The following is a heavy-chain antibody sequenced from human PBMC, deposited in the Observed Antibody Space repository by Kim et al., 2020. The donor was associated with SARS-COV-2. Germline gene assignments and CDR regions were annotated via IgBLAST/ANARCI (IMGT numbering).Heavy chain of an antibody. D-gene: IGHD6-13*01. CDR2: ISSSSRYI. V-gene: IGHV3-21*01. CDR1: GFTFSSYS. J-gene: IGHJ4*02. Sequence: GGSLRLSCAASGFTFSSYSMNWVRQAPGKGLEWVSSISSSSRYIYYTDSVKGRLTISRDNAKNPLVLQMNSLRAEDKSVYYCARDRDSRSLGYWGQGTLVTVSS. CDR3: ARDRDSRSLGY.